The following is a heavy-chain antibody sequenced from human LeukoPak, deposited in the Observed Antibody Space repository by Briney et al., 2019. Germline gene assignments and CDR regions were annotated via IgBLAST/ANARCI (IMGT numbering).Heavy chain of an antibody. J-gene: IGHJ4*02. CDR1: GFTLSIHS. V-gene: IGHV3-21*01. D-gene: IGHD1-26*01. Sequence: GSLRLFCAASGFTLSIHSMEWVRQAPGKGLEWVSSIGGSSSSLYYAQSVKGRFTISRDNAKNSLFLQMNSLRAEDTAVYYCARYNGNYLDYWGQGTLVTVSS. CDR2: IGGSSSSL. CDR3: ARYNGNYLDY.